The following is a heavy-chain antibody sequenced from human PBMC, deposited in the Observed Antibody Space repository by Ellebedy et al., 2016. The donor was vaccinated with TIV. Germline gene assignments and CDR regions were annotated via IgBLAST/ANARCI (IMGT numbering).Heavy chain of an antibody. CDR3: ARGVPPHY. J-gene: IGHJ4*02. V-gene: IGHV3-48*01. CDR1: GFAFTTYS. Sequence: GESLKISCAGSGFAFTTYSVNWVRQTPGKGLEWISYISSTYEIWYADSVKGRFTISRDNSKNTLYLQMNSLRAEDTAVYYCARGVPPHYWGQGTLVTVSS. CDR2: ISSTYEI. D-gene: IGHD3-10*01.